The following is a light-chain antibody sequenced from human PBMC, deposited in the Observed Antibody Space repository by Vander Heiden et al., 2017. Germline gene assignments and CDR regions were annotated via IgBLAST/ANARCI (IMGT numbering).Light chain of an antibody. V-gene: IGKV4-1*01. CDR3: QQCYNTPFT. Sequence: DIVMTQSPDSLAVSLGERATINCKSSQSVLYSSNNKNYLTWCQQKPGQPPKLLIYWASTRESGVPDRFFGSGSGTDFTLTISSLQAEDVAVYYCQQCYNTPFTFGPGTQVDIK. CDR2: WAS. CDR1: QSVLYSSNNKNY. J-gene: IGKJ3*01.